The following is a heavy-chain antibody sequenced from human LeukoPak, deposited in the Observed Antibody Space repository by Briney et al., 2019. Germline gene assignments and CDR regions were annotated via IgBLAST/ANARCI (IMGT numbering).Heavy chain of an antibody. J-gene: IGHJ3*02. D-gene: IGHD3-22*01. CDR2: ISGYNGNT. CDR1: GYTLTSYY. CDR3: ASLKNYYDSSGYLVTDAFDT. V-gene: IGHV1-18*04. Sequence: GASVKVSCKASGYTLTSYYMHWVRQAPGQGLEWMGWISGYNGNTNYAQKLQGRVTMTTDTSTSTAYMELRSLKSDDTAVYYCASLKNYYDSSGYLVTDAFDTWGQGTMVTVSS.